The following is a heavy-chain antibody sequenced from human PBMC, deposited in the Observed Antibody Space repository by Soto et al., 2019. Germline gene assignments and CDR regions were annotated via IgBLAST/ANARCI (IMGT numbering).Heavy chain of an antibody. J-gene: IGHJ6*02. CDR1: GYTFTSYG. D-gene: IGHD2-2*02. CDR3: ARGLYCSSTSCYTYYYYGKDV. Sequence: QVQLVQSGAEVKKPGASVKVSCKASGYTFTSYGISWVRQAPGQGLEWMGWISAYNGNTNYAQKLQGRVTMTTDTSTSTAYMELRSLRSDDTAVYYCARGLYCSSTSCYTYYYYGKDVWSQGTTITVSS. V-gene: IGHV1-18*01. CDR2: ISAYNGNT.